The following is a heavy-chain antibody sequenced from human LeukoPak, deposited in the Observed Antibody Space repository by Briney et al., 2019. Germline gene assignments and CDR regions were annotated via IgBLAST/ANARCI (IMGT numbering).Heavy chain of an antibody. CDR3: AKDQEGSSYGLFDY. CDR1: GFIFSSYA. Sequence: GGSLRLSCAASGFIFSSYAMSWVRQAPGKGLEWVSGISGSGGSTHYADSVKGRFTISRGNSKNTLHLQMKSLRAEDTAVYYCAKDQEGSSYGLFDYWGQGTLVTVSS. CDR2: ISGSGGST. J-gene: IGHJ4*02. V-gene: IGHV3-23*01. D-gene: IGHD5-18*01.